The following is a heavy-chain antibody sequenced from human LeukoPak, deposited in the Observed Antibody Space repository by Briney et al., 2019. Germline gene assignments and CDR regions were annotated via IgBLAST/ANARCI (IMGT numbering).Heavy chain of an antibody. CDR2: ITYDGYYK. Sequence: GTSLRLSCAASGFTFTSYGMHWVRQAPGKGLEWVALITYDGYYKYYSDSVKGRFTISSDTSKNTLYLQMNSLRAEDTAVYYCARDPWGTHAYWGQGTLVTVSS. V-gene: IGHV3-30*03. J-gene: IGHJ4*02. CDR1: GFTFTSYG. D-gene: IGHD3-16*01. CDR3: ARDPWGTHAY.